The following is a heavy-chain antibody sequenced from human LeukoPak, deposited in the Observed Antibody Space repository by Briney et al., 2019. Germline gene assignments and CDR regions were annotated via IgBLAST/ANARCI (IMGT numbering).Heavy chain of an antibody. D-gene: IGHD3-16*01. V-gene: IGHV3-23*01. CDR3: AKGGGLFDP. CDR1: GFTFSNYG. J-gene: IGHJ5*02. CDR2: ISGSGGRT. Sequence: GGTLRFSCAASGFTFSNYGMSWVRQAPGKGLEWVSAISGSGGRTYHADSVKGRFTISRDNSKNTLYLQMNSLGAEDTAVYYCAKGGGLFDPWGQGTLVTVSS.